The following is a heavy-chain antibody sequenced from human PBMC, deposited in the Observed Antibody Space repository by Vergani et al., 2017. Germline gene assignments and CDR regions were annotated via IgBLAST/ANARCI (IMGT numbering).Heavy chain of an antibody. V-gene: IGHV4-39*01. D-gene: IGHD1-26*01. CDR2: IYYSGST. Sequence: QLQLQESGPGLVKPSETLYLTCTVSGGSISSSSYYWGWIRQPPGKGLEWIGSIYYSGSTYYNPSLKSRVTISVDTSKNQVSLKRSSVTAADTAVYYCARVAWEILGGCDYWGQGTLVTVSS. CDR1: GGSISSSSYY. CDR3: ARVAWEILGGCDY. J-gene: IGHJ4*02.